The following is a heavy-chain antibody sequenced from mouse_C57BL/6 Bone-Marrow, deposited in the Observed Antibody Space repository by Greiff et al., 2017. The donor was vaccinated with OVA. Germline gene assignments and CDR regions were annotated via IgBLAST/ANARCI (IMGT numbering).Heavy chain of an antibody. CDR3: ARLGSKIAY. V-gene: IGHV5-15*01. Sequence: EVKVVESGGGLVQPGGSLKLSCAASGFTFSDYGMAWVRQAPRKGPEWVAFISNLAYSIYYADTVTGRFTISRENAKNTLYLEMSSLRSEDTAMYYCARLGSKIAYWGQGTLVTVSA. CDR2: ISNLAYSI. D-gene: IGHD2-5*01. J-gene: IGHJ3*01. CDR1: GFTFSDYG.